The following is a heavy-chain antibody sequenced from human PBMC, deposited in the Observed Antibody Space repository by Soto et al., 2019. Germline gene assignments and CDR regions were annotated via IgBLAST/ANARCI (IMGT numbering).Heavy chain of an antibody. J-gene: IGHJ4*02. D-gene: IGHD3-9*01. Sequence: PGGSLRLSCAASDFTISSYGMSWVRQAPGKGLEWVSVIRGTGGTYYADSVKGRLTISRDNSKNTLYLQMNSLRAEDTAVYYCAKDVNYDILAGYYYYWGQGTLVTVSS. V-gene: IGHV3-23*01. CDR2: IRGTGGT. CDR1: DFTISSYG. CDR3: AKDVNYDILAGYYYY.